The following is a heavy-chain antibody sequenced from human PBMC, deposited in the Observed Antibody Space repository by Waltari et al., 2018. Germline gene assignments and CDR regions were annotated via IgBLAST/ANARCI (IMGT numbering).Heavy chain of an antibody. J-gene: IGHJ4*02. Sequence: QVQLVQSGAEVKKPGSSVEVSCQASGGTFRRNAISWVRQAPGQGLAWMGGIIPIFGTANYAQKFQGRVTMTRNTSISTAYMELSSLRSEDTAVYYWARGRGVVTPWGVYWGQGTLVTVSS. CDR3: ARGRGVVTPWGVY. V-gene: IGHV1-69*05. CDR1: GGTFRRNA. D-gene: IGHD2-21*02. CDR2: IIPIFGTA.